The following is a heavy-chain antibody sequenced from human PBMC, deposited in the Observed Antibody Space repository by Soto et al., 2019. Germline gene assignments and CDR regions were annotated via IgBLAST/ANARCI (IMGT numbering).Heavy chain of an antibody. Sequence: SSETLSLTCTVSGDSISSSSYYWGWIRQPPGKGLEWIGNIYSSGSTYYNPSLKSRLTMSVDTSKNQFSLNLRSVTAADTAVYYCAKPSLIYGMDVWGQGTTVTVSS. CDR2: IYSSGST. CDR1: GDSISSSSYY. V-gene: IGHV4-39*01. CDR3: AKPSLIYGMDV. J-gene: IGHJ6*02.